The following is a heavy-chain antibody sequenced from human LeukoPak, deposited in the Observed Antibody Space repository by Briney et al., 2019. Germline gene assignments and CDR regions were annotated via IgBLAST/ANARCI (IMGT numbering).Heavy chain of an antibody. Sequence: GGSLRLSCAASGFTFSSYSMNWVRQAPGKGLEWVSSISCSSSYIYYADSVKGRFTISRDNAKNSLYLQMNSLRAEDTAVYYCARGTGSIAAAGKGDYWGQGTLVTVSS. CDR2: ISCSSSYI. J-gene: IGHJ4*02. CDR1: GFTFSSYS. CDR3: ARGTGSIAAAGKGDY. V-gene: IGHV3-21*01. D-gene: IGHD6-13*01.